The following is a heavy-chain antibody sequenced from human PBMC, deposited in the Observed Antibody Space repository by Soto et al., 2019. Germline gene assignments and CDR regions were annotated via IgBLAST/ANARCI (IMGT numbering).Heavy chain of an antibody. CDR2: IYYSGST. J-gene: IGHJ3*02. V-gene: IGHV4-59*01. D-gene: IGHD3-22*01. CDR1: GGSISSYY. CDR3: ARDRYDTNGFDAFDI. Sequence: QVQLQESGPGLVKPSETLSLTCTVSGGSISSYYWSWIRQPPGKGLEWIGYIYYSGSTNYNPSLKSRVTISVDTSKNQFSLKLSSVTAADTAVYYCARDRYDTNGFDAFDIWGQGTMVTVSS.